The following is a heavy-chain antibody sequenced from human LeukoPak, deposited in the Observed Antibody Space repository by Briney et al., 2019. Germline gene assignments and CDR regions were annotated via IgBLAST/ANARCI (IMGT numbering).Heavy chain of an antibody. V-gene: IGHV4-59*01. CDR1: GGPISSYY. D-gene: IGHD3-10*01. CDR2: IYYSGST. CDR3: ARGWPHGSGSTDGDY. Sequence: PSETLSLTCSVSGGPISSYYWSWIRQPPGKGLEWIGYIYYSGSTNYNPSLKSRVTISVDTSKNQFSLKLSSVTAADTAVYYCARGWPHGSGSTDGDYWGQGTLVTVSS. J-gene: IGHJ4*02.